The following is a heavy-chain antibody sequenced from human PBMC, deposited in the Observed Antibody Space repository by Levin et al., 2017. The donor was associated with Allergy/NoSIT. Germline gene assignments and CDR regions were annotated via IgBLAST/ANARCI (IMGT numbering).Heavy chain of an antibody. CDR3: ARDRFVRVVTGAFDI. V-gene: IGHV1-69*01. CDR2: IIPIFGTA. J-gene: IGHJ3*02. Sequence: AGESLKISCKASGGTFSSYAISWVRQAPGQGLEWMGGIIPIFGTANYAQKFQGRVTITADESTSTAYMELGSLRSEDTAVYYCARDRFVRVVTGAFDIWGQGTMVTVSS. CDR1: GGTFSSYA. D-gene: IGHD2-8*02.